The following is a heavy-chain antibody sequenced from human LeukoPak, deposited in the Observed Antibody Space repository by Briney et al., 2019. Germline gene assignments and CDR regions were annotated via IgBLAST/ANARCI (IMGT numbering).Heavy chain of an antibody. CDR3: ASSSRGAFDI. CDR2: INHSGST. D-gene: IGHD3-10*01. V-gene: IGHV4-34*01. Sequence: ETSETLSLTCAVYGGSFSGYYWSWIRQPPGKGQEWIGEINHSGSTNYNPSLKSRVTISVDTSKNQFSLKLSSVTAADTAVYYCASSSRGAFDIWGQGTMVTVSS. CDR1: GGSFSGYY. J-gene: IGHJ3*02.